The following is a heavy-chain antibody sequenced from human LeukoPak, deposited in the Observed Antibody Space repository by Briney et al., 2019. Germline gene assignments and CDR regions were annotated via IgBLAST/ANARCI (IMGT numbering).Heavy chain of an antibody. CDR2: ISSSSSYI. V-gene: IGHV3-21*01. J-gene: IGHJ4*02. D-gene: IGHD6-13*01. CDR3: AKSRAAAIYY. Sequence: GGSLRLSCAASGFTFSSYSMNWVRQAPGKGLEWVSSISSSSSYIYYADSAKGRFTISRDNAKNSLYLQMNSLRAEDTAVYYCAKSRAAAIYYWGQGTLVTVSS. CDR1: GFTFSSYS.